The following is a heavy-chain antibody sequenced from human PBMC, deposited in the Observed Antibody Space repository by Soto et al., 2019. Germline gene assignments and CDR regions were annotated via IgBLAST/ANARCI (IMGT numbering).Heavy chain of an antibody. D-gene: IGHD4-17*01. V-gene: IGHV3-23*01. Sequence: EVQLLESGGGLVQPGGSLRLSCAASGFTFSSYAMSWVRQAPGKVLEWVSAISGSVGSTYYADSVKGRFTISRDNPKNTLYLQMNSLRAEDTAVYYCAKDLGYGDENYYYYGMDVWGQGTTVTVS. CDR2: ISGSVGST. CDR1: GFTFSSYA. J-gene: IGHJ6*02. CDR3: AKDLGYGDENYYYYGMDV.